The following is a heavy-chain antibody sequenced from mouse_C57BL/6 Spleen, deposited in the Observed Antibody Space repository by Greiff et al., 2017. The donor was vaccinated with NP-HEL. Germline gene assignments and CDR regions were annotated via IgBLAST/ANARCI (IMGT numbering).Heavy chain of an antibody. V-gene: IGHV14-4*01. CDR3: TTYYYGSSSYAMDY. J-gene: IGHJ4*01. CDR1: GFNIKDDY. Sequence: EVKLVESGAELVRPGASVKLSCTASGFNIKDDYMHWVKQRPEQGLEWIGWIDPENGDTEYASKFQGKATITADTSSNTAYLQLSSLTSEDTAVYYCTTYYYGSSSYAMDYWGQGTSVTVSS. CDR2: IDPENGDT. D-gene: IGHD1-1*01.